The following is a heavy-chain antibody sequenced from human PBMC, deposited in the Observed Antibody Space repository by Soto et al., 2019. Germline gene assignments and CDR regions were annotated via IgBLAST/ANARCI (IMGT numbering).Heavy chain of an antibody. CDR2: IIPMFGTT. J-gene: IGHJ6*02. Sequence: QVHLVQSGAEVKKPGSSVKVSCRASGGTFNNYAISWVRQAPGQGLEWMGGIIPMFGTTNYAQNFQGRVTITADESTSTAYMELSSLRYEDTALYYCARGARTGNFGMDVWGQGTTVTVSS. D-gene: IGHD3-10*01. V-gene: IGHV1-69*01. CDR3: ARGARTGNFGMDV. CDR1: GGTFNNYA.